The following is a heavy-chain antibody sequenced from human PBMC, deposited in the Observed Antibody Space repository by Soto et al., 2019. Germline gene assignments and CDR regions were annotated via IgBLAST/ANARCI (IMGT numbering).Heavy chain of an antibody. D-gene: IGHD2-15*01. V-gene: IGHV5-51*01. Sequence: GESLKISCKGSGYSFTSYWIGWVRQMPGKGLEWMGIIYPGDSDTRYSPSFQGQVTISADKSISTAYLQWSSLKASDTAMYYCARHCSGGSCYRGTFDYWGQGTLVTVSS. CDR3: ARHCSGGSCYRGTFDY. J-gene: IGHJ4*02. CDR2: IYPGDSDT. CDR1: GYSFTSYW.